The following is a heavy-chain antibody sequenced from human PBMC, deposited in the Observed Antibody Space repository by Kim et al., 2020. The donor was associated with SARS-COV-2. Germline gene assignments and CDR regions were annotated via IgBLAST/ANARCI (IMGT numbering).Heavy chain of an antibody. CDR2: ISYDGSNK. J-gene: IGHJ4*02. CDR1: GFTFSSYA. CDR3: ARDGVTSGSGSYFNY. D-gene: IGHD3-10*01. Sequence: GGSLRLSCVASGFTFSSYAMHWVRQAPGKGLEWVAVISYDGSNKYYADSVKGRFTISRDNSKNTLYLQMNSLRTEDTAVYYCARDGVTSGSGSYFNYWGQGTLVTVSS. V-gene: IGHV3-30*04.